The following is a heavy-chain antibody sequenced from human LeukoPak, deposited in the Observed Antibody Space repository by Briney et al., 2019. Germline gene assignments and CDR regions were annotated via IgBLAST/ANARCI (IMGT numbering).Heavy chain of an antibody. CDR3: ARDNWGENWFDP. V-gene: IGHV3-23*01. Sequence: GGSLRLSCAASGFTFSSSGMSWVRQAPGKRLEWVSAISASGGQTYYADSVKGRFTISRDNSKNTLYLQMNSLRAEDTAVYYCARDNWGENWFDPWGQGTLVTVSS. CDR2: ISASGGQT. D-gene: IGHD7-27*01. J-gene: IGHJ5*02. CDR1: GFTFSSSG.